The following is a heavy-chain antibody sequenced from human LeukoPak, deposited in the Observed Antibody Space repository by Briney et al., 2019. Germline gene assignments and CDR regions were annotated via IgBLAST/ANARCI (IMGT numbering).Heavy chain of an antibody. D-gene: IGHD3-3*01. CDR3: ARVITIFGVVIDAFDI. V-gene: IGHV4-38-2*01. J-gene: IGHJ3*02. CDR1: GYSISNGYY. CDR2: LYYNGRT. Sequence: SETLPLTCSVSGYSISNGYYWGWIRQTPGKGLEWIGSLYYNGRTYYNPSLKSRVTMSVDTSRNQFSLKLTSVTAADTAVYYCARVITIFGVVIDAFDIWGQGTMVTVSS.